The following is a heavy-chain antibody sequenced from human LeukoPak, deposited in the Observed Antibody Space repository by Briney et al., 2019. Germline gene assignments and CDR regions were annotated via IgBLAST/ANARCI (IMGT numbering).Heavy chain of an antibody. V-gene: IGHV3-53*01. D-gene: IGHD4-17*01. CDR1: GFTVSSNY. CDR2: IYSGGST. Sequence: LPGGSLRLSCAASGFTVSSNYMSWVRQAPGKGLEWVSVIYSGGSTYYADSVKGRFTISRDNSKNTLYLQMNSLRAEDTAVYYCARDLNGDYPLDYWGQGTLVTVSS. J-gene: IGHJ4*02. CDR3: ARDLNGDYPLDY.